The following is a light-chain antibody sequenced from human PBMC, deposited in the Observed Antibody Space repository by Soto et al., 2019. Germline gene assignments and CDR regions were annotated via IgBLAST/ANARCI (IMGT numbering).Light chain of an antibody. CDR1: SSDVGTYNL. Sequence: QLVLTQPASVSGSPGQAITISCTGTSSDVGTYNLVSWYQQHPGKVPKLMIYEDTNRPSGVSHRFSGSKSGNTASLTISGLQAEDEADYYCCSYAGSYTWVFGEGTKVTVL. CDR2: EDT. J-gene: IGLJ3*02. V-gene: IGLV2-23*01. CDR3: CSYAGSYTWV.